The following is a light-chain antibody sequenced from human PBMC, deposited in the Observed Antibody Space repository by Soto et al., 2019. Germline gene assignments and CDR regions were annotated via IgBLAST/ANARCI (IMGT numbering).Light chain of an antibody. CDR2: DVS. J-gene: IGLJ1*01. V-gene: IGLV2-14*03. CDR1: SSDVGAFNY. Sequence: QSALAQPASVSGSPGQAITSSGSGASSDVGAFNYVSWYQQHPGKAPKLMIYDVSNRPSGVSNRFSGSTSGNTASLTMSGLRAEDEPDYYCNSYTSNNTYVFGTGTKVPVL. CDR3: NSYTSNNTYV.